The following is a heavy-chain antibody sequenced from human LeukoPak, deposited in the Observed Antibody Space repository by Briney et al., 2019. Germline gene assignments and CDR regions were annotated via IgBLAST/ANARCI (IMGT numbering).Heavy chain of an antibody. V-gene: IGHV4-59*01. CDR2: IYYSGST. CDR1: GGSISSYY. CDR3: ARGGQWLVHGPFDI. Sequence: PSETLSLTCTVSGGSISSYYWSWIRQPPGKGLEWIGYIYYSGSTNYNPSLKSRVTISVDTSKNQFSLKVTSVTAADTAVYYCARGGQWLVHGPFDIWGPGTMVTVAS. J-gene: IGHJ3*02. D-gene: IGHD6-19*01.